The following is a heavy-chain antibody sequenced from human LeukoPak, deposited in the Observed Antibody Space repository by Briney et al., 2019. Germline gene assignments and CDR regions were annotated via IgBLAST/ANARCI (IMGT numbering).Heavy chain of an antibody. CDR3: AKNGQWLVPLDLDY. CDR2: ISGSGGST. D-gene: IGHD6-19*01. J-gene: IGHJ4*02. Sequence: PGGSLRLSCAASGFTFSSYGMSWVRQAPGKGLEWVSAISGSGGSTYYADSVKGRFTISRDNSKNTLYLQMNSLRAEDTAVYYCAKNGQWLVPLDLDYWGQGTLVTVSS. CDR1: GFTFSSYG. V-gene: IGHV3-23*01.